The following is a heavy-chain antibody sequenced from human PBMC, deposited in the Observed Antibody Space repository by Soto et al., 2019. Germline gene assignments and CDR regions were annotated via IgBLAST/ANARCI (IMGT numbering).Heavy chain of an antibody. CDR3: ARMYCRSTSCYGYDKDV. Sequence: GASVKVSCKSSGYSFASYGISWVRQAPGQGLEWMGWISAYNGNTNYAQKLQGRVTMATDTSTSTAYMELRSLRSDDTAVYYCARMYCRSTSCYGYDKDVWGKGTTVTVSS. J-gene: IGHJ6*03. CDR2: ISAYNGNT. D-gene: IGHD2-2*01. CDR1: GYSFASYG. V-gene: IGHV1-18*01.